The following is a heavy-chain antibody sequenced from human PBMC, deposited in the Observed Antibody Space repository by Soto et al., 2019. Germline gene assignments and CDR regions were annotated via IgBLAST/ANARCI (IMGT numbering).Heavy chain of an antibody. Sequence: QVQLVQSGAEVKKPGASVKVSCKASGYTFTSYGISWVRQAPGQGLEWMGWISAYNGNTNYAQKLQGRVTMTTDTSNSTAYMELRSLRSDDTAVYYWARVRGSDPPPPQFDPWGQGTLVTVSS. V-gene: IGHV1-18*01. J-gene: IGHJ5*02. CDR3: ARVRGSDPPPPQFDP. CDR1: GYTFTSYG. D-gene: IGHD3-10*01. CDR2: ISAYNGNT.